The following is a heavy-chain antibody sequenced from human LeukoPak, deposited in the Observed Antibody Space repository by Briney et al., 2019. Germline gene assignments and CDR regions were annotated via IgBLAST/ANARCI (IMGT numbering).Heavy chain of an antibody. J-gene: IGHJ5*02. CDR3: ARAVVPGGDLEP. CDR1: GGTFSSYA. D-gene: IGHD2-21*02. V-gene: IGHV1-69*04. CDR2: IIPILRIA. Sequence: SVKFSCKASGGTFSSYAISGWRQAPGQGLKWRGRIIPILRIANYAQKFQGRVTITADKSTSTAYMGLSSLRSQDTAVYYCARAVVPGGDLEPWGQGTLVTVSS.